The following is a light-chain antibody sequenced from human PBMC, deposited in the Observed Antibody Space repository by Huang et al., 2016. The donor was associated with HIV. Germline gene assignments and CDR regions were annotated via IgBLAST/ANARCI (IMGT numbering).Light chain of an antibody. Sequence: EIMLTQSPITLSVSPGERAVLSCRASQHIGTDLAWYQQRPGQAPRLLIYDSFTRAIGVPSRLRGSGSGADFALSISDLQSEDFAVYYCQQYDDWPRTFGQGTKLEI. V-gene: IGKV3-15*01. CDR2: DSF. CDR1: QHIGTD. CDR3: QQYDDWPRT. J-gene: IGKJ1*01.